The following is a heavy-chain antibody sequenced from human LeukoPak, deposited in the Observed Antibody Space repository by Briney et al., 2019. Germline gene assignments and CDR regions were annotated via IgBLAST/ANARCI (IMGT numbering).Heavy chain of an antibody. CDR3: ASFHYYGSGAYYLSY. Sequence: GGSLRLSCAASGFTLSSYAMTWVRQAPGKGLEWVSDIGDSGATTYYADSVKGRFAISRDNSKNTLYLQMSSLRAEDTAVYFCASFHYYGSGAYYLSYWGQGTLVTVSS. V-gene: IGHV3-23*01. J-gene: IGHJ4*02. CDR1: GFTLSSYA. CDR2: IGDSGATT. D-gene: IGHD3-10*01.